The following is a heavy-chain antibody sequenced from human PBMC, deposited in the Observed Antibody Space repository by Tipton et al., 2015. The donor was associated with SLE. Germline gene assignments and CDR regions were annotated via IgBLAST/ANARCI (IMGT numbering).Heavy chain of an antibody. CDR2: IYSSGRT. CDR3: ARATYDDFKGVDY. V-gene: IGHV4-31*03. D-gene: IGHD3-16*01. CDR1: GGSISTGGDS. J-gene: IGHJ4*02. Sequence: LRLSCTVSGGSISTGGDSWGWIRQPPGKGLEWIGNIYSSGRTYDNPSLKSRLTISLDTSTNQFSLNLNSVTAADTAMYYCARATYDDFKGVDYWGQGTLVAVSS.